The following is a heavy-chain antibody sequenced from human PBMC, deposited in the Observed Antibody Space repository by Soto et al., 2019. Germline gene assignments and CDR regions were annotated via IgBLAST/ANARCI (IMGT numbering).Heavy chain of an antibody. CDR1: GFAFETYG. Sequence: QAQLVESGGGVVQPGRSLRLSCAASGFAFETYGMHWVRQTPGKGLEWVAVLGYDGGGRYYADSVKGRFTISRDNSKKTLYLQMDSLRAEDTALYYCAREPVGPDYAMDVWGQGTTVTVSS. CDR3: AREPVGPDYAMDV. CDR2: LGYDGGGR. J-gene: IGHJ6*02. V-gene: IGHV3-33*01. D-gene: IGHD1-26*01.